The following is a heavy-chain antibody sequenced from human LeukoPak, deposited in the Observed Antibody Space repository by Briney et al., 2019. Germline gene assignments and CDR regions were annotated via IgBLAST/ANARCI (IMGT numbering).Heavy chain of an antibody. CDR2: IYHSGST. Sequence: SETLSLTCTVSGGSISSSSYYWGWIRQPPGKGLEWIGSIYHSGSTYYNPSLKSRVTISVDTSKNQFSLKLSSVTAADTAVYYCARVLPAAANYFDYWGQGTLITVSS. CDR3: ARVLPAAANYFDY. V-gene: IGHV4-39*07. CDR1: GGSISSSSYY. J-gene: IGHJ4*02. D-gene: IGHD6-13*01.